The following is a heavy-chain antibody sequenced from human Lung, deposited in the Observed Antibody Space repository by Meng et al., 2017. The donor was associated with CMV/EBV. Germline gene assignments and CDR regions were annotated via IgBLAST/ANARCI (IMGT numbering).Heavy chain of an antibody. D-gene: IGHD5-18*01. CDR3: ARNERDTAGNYYAGVDV. Sequence: GESLKISCAASGFSIRDYFLTWVRRAPGKGLEWVSLIDTIGSTEYADSVKGRFTISRDISKNTLYLQMSSLRAEDTAVYYCARNERDTAGNYYAGVDVWGRGXTVTVSS. J-gene: IGHJ6*02. CDR2: IDTIGST. V-gene: IGHV3-53*01. CDR1: GFSIRDYF.